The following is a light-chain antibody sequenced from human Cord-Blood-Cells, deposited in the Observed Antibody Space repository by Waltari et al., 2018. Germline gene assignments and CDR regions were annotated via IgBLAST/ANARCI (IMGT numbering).Light chain of an antibody. CDR1: QSISSY. V-gene: IGKV1-39*01. Sequence: DIQMTQSPSSLSASVGDRVTITCRASQSISSYLNWYQQKPGKAPKLLIYAASSLQSGVPSMFSGNGSGTDFTLTISSLQPEDFATYVCQQSYSTPFPFGPGTKVDIK. CDR2: AAS. J-gene: IGKJ3*01. CDR3: QQSYSTPFP.